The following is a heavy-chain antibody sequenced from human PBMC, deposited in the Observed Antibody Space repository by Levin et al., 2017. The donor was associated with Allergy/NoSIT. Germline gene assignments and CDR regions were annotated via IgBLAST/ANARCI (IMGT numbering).Heavy chain of an antibody. CDR1: SGSINSYY. CDR3: ARVYDNLPGSVEVFDY. CDR2: ISSSGST. Sequence: SETLSLTCTVSSGSINSYYWSWIRQPPGKGLEYIGYISSSGSTVYNPSLESRVTISIDTSKSQFSLRLRSVTPADTAVYYCARVYDNLPGSVEVFDYWGQGTQVSVSS. D-gene: IGHD3-9*01. J-gene: IGHJ4*02. V-gene: IGHV4-59*01.